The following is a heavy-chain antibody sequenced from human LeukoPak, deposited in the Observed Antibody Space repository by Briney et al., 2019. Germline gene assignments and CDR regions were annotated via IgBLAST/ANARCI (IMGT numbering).Heavy chain of an antibody. CDR1: GYSISSGYY. CDR2: IYASGST. D-gene: IGHD3-9*01. J-gene: IGHJ4*02. Sequence: SETLSLTCTVSGYSISSGYYWGWIRQPAGKGLEWIGRIYASGSTNYNPSLKSRVTISVDTSKNQFSLRLSSVTAADTAVYYCARRYLGPFFFDYWGQGTLVTVSS. CDR3: ARRYLGPFFFDY. V-gene: IGHV4-38-2*02.